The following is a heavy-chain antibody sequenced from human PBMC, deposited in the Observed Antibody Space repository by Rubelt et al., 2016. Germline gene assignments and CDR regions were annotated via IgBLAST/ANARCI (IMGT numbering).Heavy chain of an antibody. CDR3: ARTYYYDSSGPVDY. V-gene: IGHV4-39*01. CDR2: IYYSGST. J-gene: IGHJ4*02. Sequence: QLQLQESGPGLVEPSETLSLTCTVSGGSISSTTYYWGWIRQPPGKGLEWIGTIYYSGSTFYNPSLKSRVTISVDTSKNQFSLKLCSVTAADTAVYYCARTYYYDSSGPVDYWGQGTLVTVSS. CDR1: GGSISSTTYY. D-gene: IGHD3-22*01.